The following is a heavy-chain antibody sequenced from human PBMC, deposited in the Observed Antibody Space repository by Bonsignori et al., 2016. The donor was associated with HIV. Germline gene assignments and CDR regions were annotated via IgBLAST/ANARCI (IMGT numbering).Heavy chain of an antibody. J-gene: IGHJ3*02. CDR3: AKTLNWGGVAFDI. V-gene: IGHV3-30*02. CDR2: IRNDGKNK. D-gene: IGHD7-27*01. CDR1: GFTFSSYG. Sequence: GGSLRLSCAASGFTFSSYGMHWVRQAPGKGLEWVALIRNDGKNKYHADSVKGRFTISRDNSKNTLYLQMNSLRAEDTAVYYCAKTLNWGGVAFDIWGQGTMVTVSS.